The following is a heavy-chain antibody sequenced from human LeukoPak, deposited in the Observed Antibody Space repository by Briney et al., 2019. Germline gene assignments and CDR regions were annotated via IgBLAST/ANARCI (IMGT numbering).Heavy chain of an antibody. J-gene: IGHJ4*02. D-gene: IGHD2-21*01. CDR3: AKSGARYCGRGNCYFDY. CDR1: GFTFSGYG. CDR2: ISDDGNVK. Sequence: GVSLRLSCAASGFTFSGYGMHWVRQAPGKGLEWVAVISDDGNVKFYSDSVKGRLTISRDNSKNLLSLQMNSLRAEDTAVYCCAKSGARYCGRGNCYFDYWGQGTLVTVSS. V-gene: IGHV3-30*18.